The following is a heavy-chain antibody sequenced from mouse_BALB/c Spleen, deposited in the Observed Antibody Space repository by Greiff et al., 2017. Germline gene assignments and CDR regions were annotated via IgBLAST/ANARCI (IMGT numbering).Heavy chain of an antibody. CDR3: ARYDYDGAWFAY. Sequence: EVKLVESGGGLVQPGGSLKLSCAASGFTFSSYGLSWVRQTPDKRLELVATINSNGGSTYYPDSVKGRFTISRDNAKNTLYLQMSSLKSEDTAMYYCARYDYDGAWFAYWGQGTLVTVSA. D-gene: IGHD2-4*01. CDR2: INSNGGST. CDR1: GFTFSSYG. V-gene: IGHV5-6-3*01. J-gene: IGHJ3*01.